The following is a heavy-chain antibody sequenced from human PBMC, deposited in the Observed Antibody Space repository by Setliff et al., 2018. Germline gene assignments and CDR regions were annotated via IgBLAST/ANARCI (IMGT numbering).Heavy chain of an antibody. D-gene: IGHD3-16*01. CDR2: INHSGNT. J-gene: IGHJ3*02. Sequence: SETLSLTCAVSGDSISSGNWWSWVRQPPEKGLEWIGEINHSGNTNYNPSLKSRITISVDTSMNQFSLRLSSVTAADTAVYYCLGSLRKINSFDIWGQGTMVTVSS. CDR3: LGSLRKINSFDI. CDR1: GDSISSGNW. V-gene: IGHV4-4*02.